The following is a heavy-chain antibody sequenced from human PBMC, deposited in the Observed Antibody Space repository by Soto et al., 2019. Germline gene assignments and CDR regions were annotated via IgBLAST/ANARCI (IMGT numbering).Heavy chain of an antibody. CDR1: GFTFDDYT. J-gene: IGHJ6*02. Sequence: GGSLRLSCAASGFTFDDYTMHWVRQAPGKGLEWVSLISWDGGSTYYADSVKGRFTISRDNSKNSLYLQMNSLRTEDTALYYCAKDWMAARPKWNYYYGMDVWGQGTTVTVSS. CDR2: ISWDGGST. V-gene: IGHV3-43*01. CDR3: AKDWMAARPKWNYYYGMDV. D-gene: IGHD6-6*01.